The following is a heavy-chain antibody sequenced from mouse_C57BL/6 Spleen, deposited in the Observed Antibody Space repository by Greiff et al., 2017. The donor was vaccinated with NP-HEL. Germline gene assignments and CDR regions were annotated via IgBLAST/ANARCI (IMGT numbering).Heavy chain of an antibody. CDR2: IPHSGET. J-gene: IGHJ4*01. CDR1: GFPITSGYY. D-gene: IGHD1-1*01. CDR3: AGDPIITTVGADYYAMDD. V-gene: IGHV12-3*01. Sequence: VQLQESGPGLVKPSQSLFLTCSITGFPITSGYYWIWIRQSPGKPLEWMGYIPHSGETVYNPSFQGPTSITRETSKNQFFLQLNSVTTKDTAMYYCAGDPIITTVGADYYAMDDRGQGTSVTVSS.